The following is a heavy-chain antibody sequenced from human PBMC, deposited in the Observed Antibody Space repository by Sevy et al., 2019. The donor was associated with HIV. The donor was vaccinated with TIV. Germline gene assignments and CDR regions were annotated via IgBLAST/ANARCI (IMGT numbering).Heavy chain of an antibody. Sequence: SDTLSLTCTVSGGSITSLYWNWIRQPPGKGLEWIANIDYNGHINYNPSLKSRVTLSLDTSKNQFSLRLSSVTAADTAMYYCAGGNAWGRGYSWGQGTLVTVSS. CDR2: IDYNGHI. V-gene: IGHV4-59*08. J-gene: IGHJ4*02. CDR1: GGSITSLY. D-gene: IGHD1-26*01. CDR3: AGGNAWGRGYS.